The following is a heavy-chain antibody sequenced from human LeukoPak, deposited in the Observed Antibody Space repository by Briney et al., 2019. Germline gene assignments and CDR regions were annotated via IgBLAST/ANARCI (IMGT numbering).Heavy chain of an antibody. CDR1: GFTFSSYA. J-gene: IGHJ6*03. CDR3: ARDPTGEEVYYYMDV. CDR2: ISSSSSTI. V-gene: IGHV3-48*04. Sequence: PGESLRLSCAASGFTFSSYAMSWVRQAPGKGLEWVSYISSSSSTIYYADSVKGRFTISRDNAKNSLYLQMNSLRAEDTAVYYCARDPTGEEVYYYMDVWGKGTTVTVSS. D-gene: IGHD7-27*01.